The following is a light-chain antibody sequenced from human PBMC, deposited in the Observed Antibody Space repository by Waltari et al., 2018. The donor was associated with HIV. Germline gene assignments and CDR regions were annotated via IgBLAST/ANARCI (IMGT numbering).Light chain of an antibody. CDR3: QVWDSSSAHVV. Sequence: SSVLTQPPSVSVAPGQTARITWGGNNIGTKSVHWYQQKPVQAPVLVVYDDSDRPSGIPERFSGSNSGNTATLTINRVEAGDEADYYCQVWDSSSAHVVFGGGTKLTVL. J-gene: IGLJ2*01. CDR1: NIGTKS. V-gene: IGLV3-21*02. CDR2: DDS.